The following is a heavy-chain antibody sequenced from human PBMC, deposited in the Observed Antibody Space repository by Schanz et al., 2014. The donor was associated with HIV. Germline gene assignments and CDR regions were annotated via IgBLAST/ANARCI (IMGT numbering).Heavy chain of an antibody. J-gene: IGHJ4*02. D-gene: IGHD3-10*01. CDR2: INSGGGEK. CDR3: VRETPSGVDYFDY. CDR1: GFTFSNYA. Sequence: VQLVESGGGVVQPGRSLRLSCEASGFTFSNYAMSWVRQAPGKGLEWVSSINSGGGEKLYADSMKGRFTISRDNAKNSLHLQMNSLRAEDTAVYYCVRETPSGVDYFDYWGQGTLVTVSS. V-gene: IGHV3-21*06.